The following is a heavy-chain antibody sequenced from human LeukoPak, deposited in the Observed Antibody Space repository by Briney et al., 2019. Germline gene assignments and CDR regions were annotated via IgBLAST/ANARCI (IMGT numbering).Heavy chain of an antibody. CDR3: ARDGWNDVAYNWFDP. Sequence: GASVKVSCKASGYTFTSYYMHWVRQAPGQGLEWMGIINPSGGSTNYAQKFQGRVTMTRDTSTSTVYMELSSLRSEDTAVYYCARDGWNDVAYNWFDPWSQGTLVTVSS. J-gene: IGHJ5*02. D-gene: IGHD1-1*01. CDR1: GYTFTSYY. CDR2: INPSGGST. V-gene: IGHV1-46*01.